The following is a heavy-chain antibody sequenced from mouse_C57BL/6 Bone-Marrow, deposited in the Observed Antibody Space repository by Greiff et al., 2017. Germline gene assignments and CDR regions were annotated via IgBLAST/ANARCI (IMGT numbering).Heavy chain of an antibody. J-gene: IGHJ4*01. CDR2: INSDGGST. D-gene: IGHD1-1*01. V-gene: IGHV5-2*01. CDR1: EYEFPSHD. Sequence: EVQGVESGGGLVQPGESLKLSCESNEYEFPSHDMSWVRKTPGKRLELVAAINSDGGSTYYPDTMERRFIISRDNTKKTLYLQMSSLRSEDTALYYCARHAYGSRGDAMDYWGKGTSVTVSS. CDR3: ARHAYGSRGDAMDY.